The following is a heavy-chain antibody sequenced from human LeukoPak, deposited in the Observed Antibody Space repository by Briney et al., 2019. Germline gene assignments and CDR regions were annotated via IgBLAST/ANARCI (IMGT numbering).Heavy chain of an antibody. Sequence: PGESLKISCKGSRYSFTSYWIGWVRQMPGRGLEWMGIIYPGDSDTRYSPSFQGQVTISADKSISTDYVQWSSLKVSDTAMYYCARLRGSGSYLVDYWGQETLVTVSS. J-gene: IGHJ4*02. CDR3: ARLRGSGSYLVDY. CDR1: RYSFTSYW. CDR2: IYPGDSDT. D-gene: IGHD3-10*01. V-gene: IGHV5-51*01.